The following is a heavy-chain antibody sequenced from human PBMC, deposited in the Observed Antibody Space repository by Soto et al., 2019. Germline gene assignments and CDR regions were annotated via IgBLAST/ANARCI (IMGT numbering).Heavy chain of an antibody. Sequence: ASGPTLVNPTQTLTLTCTFSGFSLSTSGMCVSWIRQPPGKALEWLALIDWDDDKYYSTSLKTRLTISKDTSKNQVVLTMTNMDPVDTATYYCARMCPHVLSENWFDPWGQGTLVTVSS. CDR1: GFSLSTSGMC. J-gene: IGHJ5*02. CDR3: ARMCPHVLSENWFDP. CDR2: IDWDDDK. D-gene: IGHD6-25*01. V-gene: IGHV2-70*01.